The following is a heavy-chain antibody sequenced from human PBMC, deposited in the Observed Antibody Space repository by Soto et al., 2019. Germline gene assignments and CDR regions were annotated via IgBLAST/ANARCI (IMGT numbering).Heavy chain of an antibody. CDR2: ISSSAGTI. CDR1: GFIFSSYS. D-gene: IGHD4-17*01. CDR3: ARDLYGDNRRYFDC. J-gene: IGHJ4*02. Sequence: GGSLRLSCAAPGFIFSSYSMNWVRQAPGKGLEWVSYISSSAGTIYYADSVKGRFTISRDNAKNSLYLQMNSLRDEDTAVYYCARDLYGDNRRYFDCWGQGTLVTVSS. V-gene: IGHV3-48*02.